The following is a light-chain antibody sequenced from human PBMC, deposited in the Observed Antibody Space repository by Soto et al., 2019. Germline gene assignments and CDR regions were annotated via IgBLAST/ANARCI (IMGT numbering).Light chain of an antibody. V-gene: IGKV3-11*01. J-gene: IGKJ1*01. CDR3: QPRSNWPVT. Sequence: EIVLTQSPATLSLSPGEGATLSCRASQSVSSYLAWYQQKPGQAPRLLIYDASNRATGIPARFSGSGSGTDFALPISSLEPEDFAVYYCQPRSNWPVTFGLGTKVQV. CDR1: QSVSSY. CDR2: DAS.